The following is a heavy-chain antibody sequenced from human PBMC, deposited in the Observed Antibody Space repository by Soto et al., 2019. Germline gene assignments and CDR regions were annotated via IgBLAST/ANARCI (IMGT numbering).Heavy chain of an antibody. CDR1: GGTFSSYA. J-gene: IGHJ5*02. D-gene: IGHD3-3*01. CDR2: IIPIFGTA. Sequence: SVKVSCKASGGTFSSYAISWVRQAPGQGLEWMGGIIPIFGTANYAQKFQGRVTITADESTSTAYMELSSLRSEDTAVYYCARRITIFGVVIQGGWFDPWGQGTLVTVSS. CDR3: ARRITIFGVVIQGGWFDP. V-gene: IGHV1-69*13.